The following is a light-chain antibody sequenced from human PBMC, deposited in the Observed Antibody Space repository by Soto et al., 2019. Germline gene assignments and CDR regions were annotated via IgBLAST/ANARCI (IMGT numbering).Light chain of an antibody. J-gene: IGKJ1*01. CDR1: QSVSSSY. CDR2: GAS. V-gene: IGKV3-20*01. CDR3: QQYGSSPWK. Sequence: IVLTQSPGTLSLSPGERATLSCRASQSVSSSYLAWYQQKPGQAPRLLIYGASSRATGIPDRCSGSGSGPDFTLTISRLEPEDFAVYYCQQYGSSPWKFGQGTKVDIK.